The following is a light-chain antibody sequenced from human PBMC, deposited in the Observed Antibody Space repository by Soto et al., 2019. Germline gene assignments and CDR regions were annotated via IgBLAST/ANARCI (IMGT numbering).Light chain of an antibody. CDR2: GAS. Sequence: MVLTQSRGTLAWSPLEGATLSWMSSQSVSSRYLAWYQQKPGQAPRLLIYGASSRATGTPDRFSGSGSGTDFTLTISRLEPEDFAVYYCQQYDRSPRTFGQGTKVDI. J-gene: IGKJ1*01. CDR3: QQYDRSPRT. V-gene: IGKV3-20*01. CDR1: QSVSSRY.